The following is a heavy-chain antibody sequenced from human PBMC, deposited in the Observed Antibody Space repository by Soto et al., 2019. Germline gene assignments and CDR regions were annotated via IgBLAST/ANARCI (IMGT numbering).Heavy chain of an antibody. CDR2: IIPLFGTT. Sequence: QVQVVQSGVEVRRPGSSVKVSCKASGDTFKNCVISCVRQAPGKGLEWMGGIIPLFGTTDFAQRFQGRLTITTDESTTTAYMELSRLRSEDTATYYCAAELGFGKLSVVWGQGTTVIVSS. J-gene: IGHJ6*02. V-gene: IGHV1-69*01. CDR1: GDTFKNCV. CDR3: AAELGFGKLSVV. D-gene: IGHD3-10*01.